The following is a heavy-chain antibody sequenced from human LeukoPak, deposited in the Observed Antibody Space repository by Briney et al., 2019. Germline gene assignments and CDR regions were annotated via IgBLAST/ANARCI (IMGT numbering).Heavy chain of an antibody. Sequence: GASVKASCKASGYTFTGYYMHWVRQAPGQGLEWMGWINPNSGGTNYAQKFQGRVTMTRDTSISTAYMELSRLRSDDTAVYYCARATHGVYGDFADYWGQGTLVTVSS. CDR2: INPNSGGT. J-gene: IGHJ4*02. V-gene: IGHV1-2*02. CDR1: GYTFTGYY. CDR3: ARATHGVYGDFADY. D-gene: IGHD4-17*01.